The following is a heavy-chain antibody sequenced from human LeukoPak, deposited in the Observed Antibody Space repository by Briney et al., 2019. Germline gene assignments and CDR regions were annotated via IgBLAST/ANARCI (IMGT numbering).Heavy chain of an antibody. J-gene: IGHJ6*03. V-gene: IGHV4-38-2*01. CDR2: IYHSGST. Sequence: PSETLSLTCAVSGYSISSGDYWGWIRQPPGKWLEWIGSIYHSGSTYYNPSLKSRVTISVDRSKNQFSLKLSSVTAADTAVYYCARGGYYYYYMDVWGKGTTVTVSS. D-gene: IGHD3-16*01. CDR3: ARGGYYYYYMDV. CDR1: GYSISSGDY.